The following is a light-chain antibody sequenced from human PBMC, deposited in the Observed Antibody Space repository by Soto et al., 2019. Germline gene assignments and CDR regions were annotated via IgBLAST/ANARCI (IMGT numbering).Light chain of an antibody. CDR1: SSNVGAGYD. V-gene: IGLV1-40*01. J-gene: IGLJ2*01. Sequence: QSVLPQPPSVSGAPGQRVTISCTGSSSNVGAGYDVHWYQQLPGTAPKLLIFGNSNRTSGVPDRFSGSKSGTSASLAITGLQAEDEADYCCQAYDSSLSGDVVFGGGTKLTVL. CDR3: QAYDSSLSGDVV. CDR2: GNS.